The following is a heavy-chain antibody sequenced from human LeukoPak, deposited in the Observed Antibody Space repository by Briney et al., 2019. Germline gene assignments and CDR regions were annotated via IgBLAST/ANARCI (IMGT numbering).Heavy chain of an antibody. Sequence: GRSLRLSCAASGFTFSSSGMHWVRQTPGKGLERVAVISYDGGNEDYIDSVKGRFTISRDNSKNTLYLQMNSLRAEDTAVYYCAKGLPSYYYNISGSVDYWGQGSLVTVSS. CDR2: ISYDGGNE. D-gene: IGHD3-22*01. CDR3: AKGLPSYYYNISGSVDY. J-gene: IGHJ4*02. V-gene: IGHV3-30*18. CDR1: GFTFSSSG.